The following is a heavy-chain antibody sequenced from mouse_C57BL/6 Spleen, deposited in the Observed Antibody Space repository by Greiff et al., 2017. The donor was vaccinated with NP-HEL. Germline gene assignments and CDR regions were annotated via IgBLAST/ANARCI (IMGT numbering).Heavy chain of an antibody. CDR2: IHPSDSDT. D-gene: IGHD2-1*01. J-gene: IGHJ4*01. CDR3: AKEGNYYAMDY. V-gene: IGHV1-74*01. Sequence: QVHVKQSGAELVKPGASVKVSCKASGYTFTSYWMHWVKQRPGQGLEWIGRIHPSDSDTNYNQKFKGKATLTVDKSSSTAYLQLSSLTSEDSAVYYCAKEGNYYAMDYWGQGTSVTVSS. CDR1: GYTFTSYW.